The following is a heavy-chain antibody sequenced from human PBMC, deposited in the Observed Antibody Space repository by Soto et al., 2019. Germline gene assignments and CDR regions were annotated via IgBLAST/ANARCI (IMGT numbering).Heavy chain of an antibody. V-gene: IGHV3-30-3*01. Sequence: QVQLVESGGGVVQPGRSLRLSCAASGFTFSSYAMHWVRQAPGKGLEWVAVISYDGSNKYYADSVKGRFTISRDNSKNTLYLQMNSLRAEDTAVYYCSSHGDPCSRGQGTLVTVSS. CDR1: GFTFSSYA. CDR2: ISYDGSNK. CDR3: SSHGDPCS. D-gene: IGHD2-21*01. J-gene: IGHJ4*02.